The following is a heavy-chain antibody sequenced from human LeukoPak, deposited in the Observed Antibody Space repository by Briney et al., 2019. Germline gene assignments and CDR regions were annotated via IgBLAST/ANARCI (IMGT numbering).Heavy chain of an antibody. D-gene: IGHD3-22*01. CDR2: IYPGDSDI. CDR3: ARQVYYYDSFDAFDI. V-gene: IGHV5-51*01. J-gene: IGHJ3*02. CDR1: GCSFTSYW. Sequence: GDSLKISCKGSGCSFTSYWIGWVRQMPGKGLEWMGIIYPGDSDIRYSPASQGQVTISADKSISTAYLQWSSLKASDTAMYYCARQVYYYDSFDAFDIWGQGTMVTVSS.